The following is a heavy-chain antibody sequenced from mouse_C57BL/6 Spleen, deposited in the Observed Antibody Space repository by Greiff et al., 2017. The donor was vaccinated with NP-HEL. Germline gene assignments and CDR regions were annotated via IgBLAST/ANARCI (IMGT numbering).Heavy chain of an antibody. D-gene: IGHD2-2*01. V-gene: IGHV1-50*01. Sequence: VQLQQPGADLVKPGASVKLSCKASGYTFTSYWMQWVKQRPGQGLEWIGEIDPSDSYTNYNQKFKGKATLTVDTSSSTAYMQLSSLTSEDSAVYYCARTEGYYFDVWGTGTTVTVSS. J-gene: IGHJ1*03. CDR2: IDPSDSYT. CDR1: GYTFTSYW. CDR3: ARTEGYYFDV.